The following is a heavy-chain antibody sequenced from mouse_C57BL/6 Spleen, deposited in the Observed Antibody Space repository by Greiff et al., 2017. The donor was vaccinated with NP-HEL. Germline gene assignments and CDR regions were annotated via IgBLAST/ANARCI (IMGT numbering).Heavy chain of an antibody. D-gene: IGHD1-1*01. CDR2: ISSGSSTI. J-gene: IGHJ4*01. CDR3: ARPDYYGRRGYYAMDD. Sequence: EVQRVESGGGLVKPGGSLKLSCAASGFTFSDYGMHWVRQAPEKGLEWVAYISSGSSTIYYADTVKGRFTISRDNAKNTLFLQMTSLRAEDTAMYYCARPDYYGRRGYYAMDDWGQGTSVTVSS. CDR1: GFTFSDYG. V-gene: IGHV5-17*01.